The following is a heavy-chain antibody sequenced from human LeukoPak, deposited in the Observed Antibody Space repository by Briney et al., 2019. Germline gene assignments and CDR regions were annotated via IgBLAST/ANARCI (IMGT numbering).Heavy chain of an antibody. CDR3: VLGSGSKYGYYYYGMDA. CDR2: IYSGGST. Sequence: GGSLRLSCAASGFTVSSNYMSWVRQAPRKGLEWVSVIYSGGSTYYADSVKGRFTISRDNSKNTLYLQMNSLRAEDTAVYYCVLGSGSKYGYYYYGMDAWGKGTTVTVSS. V-gene: IGHV3-53*01. CDR1: GFTVSSNY. D-gene: IGHD3-10*01. J-gene: IGHJ6*04.